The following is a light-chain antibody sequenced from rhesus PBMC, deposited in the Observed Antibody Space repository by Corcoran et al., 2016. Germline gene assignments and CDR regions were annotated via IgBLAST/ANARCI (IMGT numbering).Light chain of an antibody. Sequence: DIQMTQSPSSLSAFVGDRVIITCRASQTIGNYLIWYQQKPGKVPKVLIYDASTLQSGVPFRFSGSGSGTDFTLTISSLQPENFATYYCQQHNSLPYSFGQGTKVEIE. V-gene: IGKV1-44*03. J-gene: IGKJ2*01. CDR2: DAS. CDR1: QTIGNY. CDR3: QQHNSLPYS.